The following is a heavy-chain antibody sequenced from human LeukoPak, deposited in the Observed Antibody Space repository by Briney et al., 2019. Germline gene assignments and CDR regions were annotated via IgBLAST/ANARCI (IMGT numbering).Heavy chain of an antibody. CDR3: AYQHGEGAFDI. CDR2: INPNSGGT. CDR1: GGTFSSYA. D-gene: IGHD2-2*01. J-gene: IGHJ3*02. V-gene: IGHV1-2*04. Sequence: GASVKVSCKASGGTFSSYAISWVRQAPGQGLEWMGWINPNSGGTNYAQKFQGWVTMTRDTSISTAYMELSRLRSDDTAVYYCAYQHGEGAFDIWGQGTMVTVSS.